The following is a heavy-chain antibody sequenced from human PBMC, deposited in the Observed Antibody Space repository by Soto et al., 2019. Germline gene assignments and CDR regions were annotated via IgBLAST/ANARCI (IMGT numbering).Heavy chain of an antibody. CDR1: GASIGDPVVY. CDR3: ARHDWLDP. V-gene: IGHV4-39*01. CDR2: TYYTGAT. Sequence: SETLCLTCNVSGASIGDPVVYWGWVRQPPGKKMEWIGTTYYTGATYYHPSLQSRVTMSIDMAKNQFSLMLTSVTAADTAVYFCARHDWLDPWGQGTLVTVSS. J-gene: IGHJ5*02.